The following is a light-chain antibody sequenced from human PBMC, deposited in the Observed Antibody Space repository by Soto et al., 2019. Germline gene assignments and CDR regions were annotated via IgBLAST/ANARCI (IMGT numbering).Light chain of an antibody. CDR2: GSS. Sequence: EVVLTQSPGTLSLSPGDRATLSCRASQSIINNYLAWYQQIPGQAPSLLIYGSSDRATGIPGRFSGSGSGTEFTLIISRLEPEDFAVYYCHQYGSSTPYTFGQGTKLEI. CDR3: HQYGSSTPYT. V-gene: IGKV3-20*01. CDR1: QSIINNY. J-gene: IGKJ2*01.